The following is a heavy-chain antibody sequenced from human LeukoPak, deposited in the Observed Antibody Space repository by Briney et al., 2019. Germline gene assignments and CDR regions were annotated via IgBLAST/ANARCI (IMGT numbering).Heavy chain of an antibody. CDR3: ARDLYVGIAAATIAY. V-gene: IGHV3-30-3*01. Sequence: GRSLRLSCAASGFTFSSYAMHWVRQAPGMGLEWVAVISYDGSNKYYADSVKGRFTISRDNAKNSLYLQMNSLRAEDTAVYYCARDLYVGIAAATIAYWGQGTLVTVSS. CDR2: ISYDGSNK. D-gene: IGHD6-13*01. CDR1: GFTFSSYA. J-gene: IGHJ4*02.